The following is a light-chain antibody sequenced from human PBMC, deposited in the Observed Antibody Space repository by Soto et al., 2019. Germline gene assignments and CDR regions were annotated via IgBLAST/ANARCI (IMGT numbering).Light chain of an antibody. CDR1: PRISRY. Sequence: DIPMTQSPSSLSASVGDRVTITCRASPRISRYLSWYQQIPGKAPRLLIYSASNLQSGVPSRFSGSGSGTDFSLTISSLQPEDFATYYCQQSYSTPVTFGKGNILDIK. J-gene: IGKJ2*01. V-gene: IGKV1-39*01. CDR3: QQSYSTPVT. CDR2: SAS.